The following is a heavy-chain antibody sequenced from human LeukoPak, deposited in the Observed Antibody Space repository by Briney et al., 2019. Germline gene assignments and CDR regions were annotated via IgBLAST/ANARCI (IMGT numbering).Heavy chain of an antibody. CDR3: ALNEQYCSGGSCYLGDENWFDP. J-gene: IGHJ5*02. D-gene: IGHD2-15*01. Sequence: GASVKVSCKASGYTFTGCFIHYVRQAPGQGLEWMGWIDPNSDNIRYSETFKDRVTMTRDTSTNTAYMELSWLRSDDTAVYYCALNEQYCSGGSCYLGDENWFDPWGQGTLVTVSS. V-gene: IGHV1-2*02. CDR2: IDPNSDNI. CDR1: GYTFTGCF.